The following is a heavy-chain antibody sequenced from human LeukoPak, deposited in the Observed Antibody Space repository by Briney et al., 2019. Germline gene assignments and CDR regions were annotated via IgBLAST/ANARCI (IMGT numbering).Heavy chain of an antibody. CDR3: ARDIARGDAFDI. Sequence: SQTLSLTCTVSGGSISSGSYYWSWIRQPAGKGLEWIGHIYTSGSTYYNPSLKSRVTISVDTSKNQFSLKLSSVTAADTAVYYCARDIARGDAFDIWGQGTMVTVSS. V-gene: IGHV4-61*09. J-gene: IGHJ3*02. D-gene: IGHD3-10*01. CDR2: IYTSGST. CDR1: GGSISSGSYY.